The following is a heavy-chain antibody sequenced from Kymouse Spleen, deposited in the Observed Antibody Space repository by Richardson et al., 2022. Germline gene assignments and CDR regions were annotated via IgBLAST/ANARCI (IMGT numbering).Heavy chain of an antibody. CDR1: GFTFSNAW. CDR2: IKSKTDGGTT. D-gene: IGHD3-10*01. Sequence: EVQLVESGGGLVKPGGSLRLSCAASGFTFSNAWMSWVRQAPGKGLEWVGRIKSKTDGGTTDYAAPVKGRFTISRDDSKNTLYLQMNSLKTEDTAVYYCTTDPTYYYGSGSLNWFDPWGQGTLVTVSS. V-gene: IGHV3-15*01. J-gene: IGHJ5*02. CDR3: TTDPTYYYGSGSLNWFDP.